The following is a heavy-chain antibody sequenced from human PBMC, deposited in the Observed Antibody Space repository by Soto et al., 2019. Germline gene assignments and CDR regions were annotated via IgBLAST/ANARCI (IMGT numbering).Heavy chain of an antibody. CDR2: ISLDGSKE. CDR1: GFTLSSYG. J-gene: IGHJ3*02. CDR3: AKDRAVAGRSGAFDI. V-gene: IGHV3-30*18. Sequence: PGGSLRLSCAASGFTLSSYGMHWVRQALGKGLEWVALISLDGSKEYYADSVKGRFPISRDNSKNTLYLQMNSLRGEDTAVYYCAKDRAVAGRSGAFDIWGQGTMVTVSS. D-gene: IGHD6-19*01.